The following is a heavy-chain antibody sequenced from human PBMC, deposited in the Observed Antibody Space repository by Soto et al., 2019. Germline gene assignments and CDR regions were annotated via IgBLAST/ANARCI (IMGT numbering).Heavy chain of an antibody. D-gene: IGHD1-7*01. CDR3: AREYNWNSIYYGMDV. Sequence: ASVKVSCKASGYRFVDYYIHWVRQAPGQGLEWMGILNPKGGESKYAQKFQGRVTITAGESTSTVYMELSSLRSEDTAVFYCAREYNWNSIYYGMDVWGQGTTVTVSS. V-gene: IGHV1-46*01. CDR2: LNPKGGES. CDR1: GYRFVDYY. J-gene: IGHJ6*02.